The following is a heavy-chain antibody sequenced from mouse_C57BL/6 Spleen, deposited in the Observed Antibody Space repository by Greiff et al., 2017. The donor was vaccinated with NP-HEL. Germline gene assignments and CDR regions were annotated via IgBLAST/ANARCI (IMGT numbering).Heavy chain of an antibody. J-gene: IGHJ4*01. D-gene: IGHD6-5*01. V-gene: IGHV5-17*01. Sequence: EVQRVESGGGLVKPGGSLKLSCAASGFTFSDYGMHWVRQAPEKGLEWVAYISSGSSTIYYADTVKGRITISRDNAKNTLILQMTSLRSEDTAMYYCARPLFYAMDYWGQGTSVTVSS. CDR3: ARPLFYAMDY. CDR2: ISSGSSTI. CDR1: GFTFSDYG.